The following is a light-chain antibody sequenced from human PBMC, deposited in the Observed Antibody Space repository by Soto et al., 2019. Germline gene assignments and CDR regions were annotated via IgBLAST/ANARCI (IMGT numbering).Light chain of an antibody. CDR1: QSVLYSSNNKNY. Sequence: DIVMTQSPDSLAVSLGERATINCKSSQSVLYSSNNKNYLAWYQQKPGQPPKLLIYWASTRESGVPDRFSGSGSVTDFTLTISSLQAEDVAVYYCQQYYSTLTFGGGTKGEIK. J-gene: IGKJ4*01. CDR3: QQYYSTLT. CDR2: WAS. V-gene: IGKV4-1*01.